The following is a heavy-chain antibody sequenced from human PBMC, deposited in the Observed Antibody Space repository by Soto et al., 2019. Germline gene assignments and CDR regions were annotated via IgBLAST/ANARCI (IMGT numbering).Heavy chain of an antibody. D-gene: IGHD6-6*01. Sequence: ASVKVSCKASGYTFTGYYLHWVRQAPGQGLEWMGWINPDSGGTNYAQRFQGWVTMTRDTSIITAYMELSRLTSDDTAVYYCARDLGSRPYYYYIMDVWGQGTTVTVSS. CDR2: INPDSGGT. CDR3: ARDLGSRPYYYYIMDV. J-gene: IGHJ6*02. V-gene: IGHV1-2*04. CDR1: GYTFTGYY.